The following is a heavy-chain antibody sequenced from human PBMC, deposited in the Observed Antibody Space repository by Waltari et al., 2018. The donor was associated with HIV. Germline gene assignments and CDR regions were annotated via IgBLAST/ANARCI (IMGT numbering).Heavy chain of an antibody. V-gene: IGHV5-51*01. D-gene: IGHD2-15*01. CDR1: GYSFTSYW. J-gene: IGHJ4*02. Sequence: EVQLVQSGAEVKKPGESLKISCKGSGYSFTSYWIGWVRQMPGKGLEWMGIIYSGDSDTRYSPSFQGQVTISADKSISTAYLQWSSLKASDTAMYYCARQVGYCSGGSCYPDYWGQGTLVTVSS. CDR2: IYSGDSDT. CDR3: ARQVGYCSGGSCYPDY.